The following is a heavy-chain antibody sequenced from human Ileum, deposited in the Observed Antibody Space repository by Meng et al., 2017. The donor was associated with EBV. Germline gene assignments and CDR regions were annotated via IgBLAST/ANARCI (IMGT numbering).Heavy chain of an antibody. CDR1: GDCCSSPDYY. Sequence: QAQLQESGRGLVKPSQTLSLTCAVSGDCCSSPDYYWSWNRQPPEKGLEGSGYIYYSGSTYHNPSLKSRVSISGDTSNKQFSLKLTSVTAADTAVYYCAGGRAGYGGYKTWGQGTLVTVSS. J-gene: IGHJ4*02. V-gene: IGHV4-30-4*01. CDR3: AGGRAGYGGYKT. D-gene: IGHD5-12*01. CDR2: IYYSGST.